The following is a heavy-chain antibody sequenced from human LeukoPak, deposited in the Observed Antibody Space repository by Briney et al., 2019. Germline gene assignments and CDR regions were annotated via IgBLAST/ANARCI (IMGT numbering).Heavy chain of an antibody. J-gene: IGHJ3*02. V-gene: IGHV1-8*01. CDR2: MNPNSGNT. CDR3: ARVVYVWGSYRYTLTDAFDI. Sequence: ASVKVSCKASGYTFTSYDINWVRQATGQGLEWMGWMNPNSGNTGYAQKFQGRVTMTRNTSISTAYMELSSLRSEDTAVYYCARVVYVWGSYRYTLTDAFDIWGQGTMATVSS. D-gene: IGHD3-16*02. CDR1: GYTFTSYD.